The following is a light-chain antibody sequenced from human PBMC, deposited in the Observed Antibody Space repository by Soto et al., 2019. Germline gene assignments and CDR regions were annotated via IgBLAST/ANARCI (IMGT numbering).Light chain of an antibody. CDR3: QQYGGSPIT. CDR1: QSVSRR. CDR2: GAS. V-gene: IGKV3-20*01. J-gene: IGKJ5*01. Sequence: EIVLTQFPGTLSFSPGGRATLSFRASQSVSRRLAWYQHRPGQSPRLLISGASMRASGVPVRFSGSGSGTDFTLTISRLEPEDFAVYYCQQYGGSPITFGLGTRLEIK.